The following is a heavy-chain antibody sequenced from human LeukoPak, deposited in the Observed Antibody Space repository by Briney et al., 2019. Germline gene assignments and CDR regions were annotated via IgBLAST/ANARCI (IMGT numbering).Heavy chain of an antibody. Sequence: GGSLRLSCAASGFNFSIYSMNWVRQAPGKGLEWVSYITRSSTTIYYADSVKGRFTISRDNAKNTLYLQMNSLRAEDTAVYYCARGAWTAYYFDYWGQGTLVTVSS. J-gene: IGHJ4*02. CDR1: GFNFSIYS. D-gene: IGHD3/OR15-3a*01. CDR2: ITRSSTTI. V-gene: IGHV3-48*04. CDR3: ARGAWTAYYFDY.